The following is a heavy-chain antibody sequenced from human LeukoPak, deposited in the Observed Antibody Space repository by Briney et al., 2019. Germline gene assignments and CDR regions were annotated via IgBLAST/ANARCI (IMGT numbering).Heavy chain of an antibody. V-gene: IGHV3-23*01. CDR3: AKDSGSYPSENYFDY. Sequence: GGSLRLSCAASGFTFSSCAMSWVRQAPGKGLEWVSAISGSGGSTYYADSVKGRFTISRDNSKNTLYLQMNSLRAEDTAVYYCAKDSGSYPSENYFDYWGQGTLVTVSS. CDR1: GFTFSSCA. CDR2: ISGSGGST. D-gene: IGHD1-26*01. J-gene: IGHJ4*02.